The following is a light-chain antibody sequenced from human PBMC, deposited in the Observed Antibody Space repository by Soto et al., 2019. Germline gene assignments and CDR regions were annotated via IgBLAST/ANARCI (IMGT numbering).Light chain of an antibody. CDR1: XGXNSY. CDR3: QQXNSYPLT. V-gene: IGKV1-9*01. J-gene: IGKJ4*01. CDR2: AAS. Sequence: DIQLTQSPSFLSASVGXXXXXXXXASXGXNSYLAWYQQKPGKAPKLLIYAASTLQSGVPSRFSGSESGTEFTLTISSLQPEXFATYYXQQXNSYPLTFGGGTKVEIK.